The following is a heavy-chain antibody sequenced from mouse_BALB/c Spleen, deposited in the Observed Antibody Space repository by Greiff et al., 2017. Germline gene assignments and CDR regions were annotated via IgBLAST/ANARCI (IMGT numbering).Heavy chain of an antibody. J-gene: IGHJ4*01. D-gene: IGHD2-4*01. CDR2: IYPGNSDT. CDR1: GYSFTSYW. V-gene: IGHV1-5*01. Sequence: VQLQQSGTVLARPGASVKMSCKASGYSFTSYWMHWVKQRPGQGLEWIGAIYPGNSDTSYNQKFKGKAKLTAVTSASTAYMELSSLTNEDSAVYYCTREAYYDYDRGDAMDYWGQGTSVTVSS. CDR3: TREAYYDYDRGDAMDY.